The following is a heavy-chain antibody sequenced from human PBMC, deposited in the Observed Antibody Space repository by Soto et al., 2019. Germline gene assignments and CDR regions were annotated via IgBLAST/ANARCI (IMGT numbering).Heavy chain of an antibody. J-gene: IGHJ6*02. CDR3: CRSITGATYSSREV. V-gene: IGHV3-23*01. CDR2: IGESGTPT. CDR1: GFTFSSYA. Sequence: GGSLRLSCAASGFTFSSYAVKWVHQAPGKGLEWVSLIGESGTPTYYADSVKGRFTISRDNSGNTLFLEMYSLRAEDTAVYYCCRSITGATYSSREVWAQGIRAT. D-gene: IGHD2-21*01.